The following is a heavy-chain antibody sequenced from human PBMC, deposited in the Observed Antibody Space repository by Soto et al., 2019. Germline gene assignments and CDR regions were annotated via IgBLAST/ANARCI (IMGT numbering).Heavy chain of an antibody. J-gene: IGHJ4*02. CDR1: GFTFSNV. D-gene: IGHD3-10*01. CDR3: ARDRWGYVSGAFDY. V-gene: IGHV3-30*04. CDR2: ISYDGSQK. Sequence: QVQLVESGGGVVQPGRSLRLSCAASGFTFSNVMHWVRQAPGKGLEWVAVISYDGSQKFYADSVKGRFTISRDNSKNTVYLQTNSLRSEDTAVYYCARDRWGYVSGAFDYWGQGTLVTVLS.